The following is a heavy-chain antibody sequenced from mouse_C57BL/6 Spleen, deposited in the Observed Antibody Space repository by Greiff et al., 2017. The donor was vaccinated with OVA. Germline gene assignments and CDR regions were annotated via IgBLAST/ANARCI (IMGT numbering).Heavy chain of an antibody. D-gene: IGHD3-2*02. CDR3: AILDSSGPWFAY. Sequence: QVQLQQSGPELVKPGASVKISCKASGYAFSSSWLNWVKPRPGKGLEWIGRIYPGDGDTNYNGKFKGKATLTADKSSSTAYMQLSSLTSEDSAVYFCAILDSSGPWFAYWGQGTLVTVSA. V-gene: IGHV1-82*01. CDR1: GYAFSSSW. J-gene: IGHJ3*01. CDR2: IYPGDGDT.